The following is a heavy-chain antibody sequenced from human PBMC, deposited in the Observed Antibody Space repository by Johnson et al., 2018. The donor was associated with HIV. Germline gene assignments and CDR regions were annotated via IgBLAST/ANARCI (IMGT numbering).Heavy chain of an antibody. CDR1: GFTFSSYW. D-gene: IGHD5-24*01. CDR2: IKQDGSEK. CDR3: ARDGPWLQSQRDAFDF. V-gene: IGHV3-7*01. J-gene: IGHJ3*01. Sequence: VQLMESGGGLVQPGGSLRLSCAASGFTFSSYWMSWVRQAPGKGLEWVANIKQDGSEKYYVDSVKGRFTISRDNAKNSLYLQMNSLRVEDTAVYYCARDGPWLQSQRDAFDFWGQGTMVTVSS.